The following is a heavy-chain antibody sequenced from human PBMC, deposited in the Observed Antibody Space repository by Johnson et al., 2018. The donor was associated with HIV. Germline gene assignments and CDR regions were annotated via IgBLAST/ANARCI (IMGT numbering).Heavy chain of an antibody. V-gene: IGHV3-30-3*02. J-gene: IGHJ3*02. CDR3: AKSTQATIARESGPYGAFDI. Sequence: QEQLVVSGGGVVQPGRSLRLSCAASGFTFSSYAMHWVRQAPGKGLEWVAVISYDGSNKYYADSVKGRFIISRDNSKNTLYLQMNSLRAEDTALYYCAKSTQATIARESGPYGAFDIWGQGTMVTVSS. CDR2: ISYDGSNK. CDR1: GFTFSSYA. D-gene: IGHD3-10*01.